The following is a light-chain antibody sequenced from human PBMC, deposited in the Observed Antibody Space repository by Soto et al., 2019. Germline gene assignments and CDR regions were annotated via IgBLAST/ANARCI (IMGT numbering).Light chain of an antibody. CDR3: SSYTTTTSLVV. J-gene: IGLJ2*01. CDR1: SSDVGGYNF. V-gene: IGLV2-14*03. Sequence: QSALTQPASVSGSPGQSITISCSGTSSDVGGYNFVSWYQVHPGKAPRLILYDVSSRPSGVSYRFSGSKSANTASLNISRLQAGDEADYCCSSYTTTTSLVVFGGGTKVTVL. CDR2: DVS.